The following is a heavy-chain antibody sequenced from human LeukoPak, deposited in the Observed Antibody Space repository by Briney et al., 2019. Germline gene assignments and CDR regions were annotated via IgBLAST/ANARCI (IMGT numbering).Heavy chain of an antibody. CDR1: GFTFNNAC. V-gene: IGHV3-15*01. CDR2: IKRKGDDGTI. CDR3: TAGTGRSDFDY. D-gene: IGHD3/OR15-3a*01. J-gene: IGHJ4*02. Sequence: GGSLRLSCAASGFTFNNACMSWVRQAPGRGLEWVGRIKRKGDDGTIDYAAPVKGRFTISRDDSKNTLYLQMNSLKSEDTAVYYCTAGTGRSDFDYWGQGTLVTVSS.